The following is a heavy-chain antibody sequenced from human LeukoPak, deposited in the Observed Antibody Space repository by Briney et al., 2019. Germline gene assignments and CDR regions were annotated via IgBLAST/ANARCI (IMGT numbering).Heavy chain of an antibody. V-gene: IGHV3-74*01. CDR2: IASDGSST. J-gene: IGHJ4*02. D-gene: IGHD2-15*01. CDR1: GFTFSSYT. Sequence: GGSLRLSCTASGFTFSSYTMTWVRQAPGKGLVWVSRIASDGSSTTYADSVKGRFSISRDNAKNTLYLQMNSLRVEDTAVYYCARGRPHGNDYWGQGTLVTVSS. CDR3: ARGRPHGNDY.